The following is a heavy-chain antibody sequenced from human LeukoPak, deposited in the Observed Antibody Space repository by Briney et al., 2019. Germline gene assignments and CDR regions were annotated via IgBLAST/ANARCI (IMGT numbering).Heavy chain of an antibody. D-gene: IGHD6-19*01. CDR3: AKYGIEVAGKALPDW. V-gene: IGHV3-7*03. CDR2: IKQDGSEK. CDR1: GFTFSRYW. Sequence: GGSLRLSCAASGFTFSRYWMSWVRQAPGKGLEWVANIKQDGSEKYYVDSVKGRFTISRDNSKNTLYLQMNSLRAEDTAVYYCAKYGIEVAGKALPDWWGQGTLVTVSS. J-gene: IGHJ4*02.